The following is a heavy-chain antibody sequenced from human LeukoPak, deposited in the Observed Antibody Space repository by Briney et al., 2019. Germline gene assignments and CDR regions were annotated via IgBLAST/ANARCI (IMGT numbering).Heavy chain of an antibody. Sequence: GGSLRLSCAASGFTFISYGMHWVRQAPGKGLEWVAVISYDGSNKYYADSVKGRFTISRDNSKNTLYLQMNSLRAEDTAVYYCAKDGEGGSGPYYFDYWGQGTLVTVSS. D-gene: IGHD2-15*01. CDR1: GFTFISYG. V-gene: IGHV3-30*18. J-gene: IGHJ4*02. CDR3: AKDGEGGSGPYYFDY. CDR2: ISYDGSNK.